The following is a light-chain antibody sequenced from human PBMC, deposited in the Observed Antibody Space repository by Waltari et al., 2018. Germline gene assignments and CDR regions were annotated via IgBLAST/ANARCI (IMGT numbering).Light chain of an antibody. V-gene: IGLV6-57*02. CDR1: SGHLATHH. CDR3: QSYDSNTVI. CDR2: NDD. Sequence: FMLTQPHSVSESPGKTVTISCTGRSGHLATHHVQWYQQRPGRAPTTLIYNDDQRPSGVPDRFSGSIDSSSNTASLTISGLKAEDEADYYCQSYDSNTVIFGGGTKLTVL. J-gene: IGLJ2*01.